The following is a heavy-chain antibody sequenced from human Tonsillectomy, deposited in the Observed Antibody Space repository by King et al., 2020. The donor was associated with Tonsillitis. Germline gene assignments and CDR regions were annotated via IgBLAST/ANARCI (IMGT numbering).Heavy chain of an antibody. CDR3: ARGEGRARPDVFPPQFDY. CDR1: GFTFSSYG. D-gene: IGHD6-6*01. V-gene: IGHV3-33*08. Sequence: QLVQSGGGVVQPGRSLRLSCAASGFTFSSYGMHWVRQAPGKGLEWVAVIWYDGSNKYYADSVKGRFTISRDNSKNTLYLQMNSLRAEDTAVYYCARGEGRARPDVFPPQFDYWGQGTLVTVSS. CDR2: IWYDGSNK. J-gene: IGHJ4*02.